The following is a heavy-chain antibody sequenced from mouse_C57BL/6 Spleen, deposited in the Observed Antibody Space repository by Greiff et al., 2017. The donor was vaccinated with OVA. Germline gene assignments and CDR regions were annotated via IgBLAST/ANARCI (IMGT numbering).Heavy chain of an antibody. CDR3: ARTTVVPFDY. J-gene: IGHJ2*01. CDR1: GYAFSSYW. V-gene: IGHV1-80*01. Sequence: VKLVESGAELVKPGASVKISCKASGYAFSSYWMNWVKQRPGKGLEWIGQIYPGDGDTNYNGKFKGKATLTADKSSSTAYMQLSSLTSEDSAVYFCARTTVVPFDYWGQGTTLTVSS. D-gene: IGHD1-1*01. CDR2: IYPGDGDT.